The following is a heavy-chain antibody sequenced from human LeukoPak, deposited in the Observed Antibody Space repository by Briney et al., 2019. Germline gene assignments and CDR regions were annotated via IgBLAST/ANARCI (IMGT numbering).Heavy chain of an antibody. D-gene: IGHD1-7*01. V-gene: IGHV3-23*01. J-gene: IGHJ6*02. Sequence: GGSLRLSCAASGFAFNFYAMSWVRQAPGKGLQWVSTINANGINTYYADSVKGRFTISRDNSKNTLSLEMNSLRAEDTAVYYCARWGNYKVMDVWGQGTMVTVSS. CDR3: ARWGNYKVMDV. CDR1: GFAFNFYA. CDR2: INANGINT.